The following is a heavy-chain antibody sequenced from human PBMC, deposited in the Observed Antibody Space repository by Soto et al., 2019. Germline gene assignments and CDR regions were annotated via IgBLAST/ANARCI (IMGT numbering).Heavy chain of an antibody. CDR1: GGSISSGGYY. V-gene: IGHV4-31*03. Sequence: QVQLQESGPGLVKPSQTLSLTCTVSGGSISSGGYYWSWIRQHPGKGLEWIGYIYYSGSTYYNPSLKSRVTTSVDTSKNQFSLKLSSVTAADTAVYYCARVRRCSGGSCYVYYYYYMDVWGKGTTVTVSS. J-gene: IGHJ6*03. D-gene: IGHD2-15*01. CDR3: ARVRRCSGGSCYVYYYYYMDV. CDR2: IYYSGST.